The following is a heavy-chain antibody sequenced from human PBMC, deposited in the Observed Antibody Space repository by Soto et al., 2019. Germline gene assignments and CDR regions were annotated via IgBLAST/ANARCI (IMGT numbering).Heavy chain of an antibody. D-gene: IGHD3-3*01. J-gene: IGHJ4*02. CDR2: INPSGGST. Sequence: ASVKLSCKASGYTFTTYYMHWVRQAPGQGLEWMGIINPSGGSTSYAQKFQGRVTMTRDTSTSTVYMELSSLRSEDTAVYYCARDPAYYDFWSGYYQFDYWGQGTLVTVSS. CDR3: ARDPAYYDFWSGYYQFDY. V-gene: IGHV1-46*01. CDR1: GYTFTTYY.